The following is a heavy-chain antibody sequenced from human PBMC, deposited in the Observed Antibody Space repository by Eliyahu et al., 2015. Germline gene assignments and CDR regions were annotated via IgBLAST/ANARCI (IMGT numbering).Heavy chain of an antibody. J-gene: IGHJ4*02. CDR2: IRAYHGNT. V-gene: IGHV1-18*01. D-gene: IGHD1-26*01. Sequence: QVQLVQSGAEVKKPGASVKVSCKASGYTFTSYGISWVRQAPGQGLEWMGWIRAYHGNTNYAQKLQGRVTMTTDTSTSTAYMELRSLRSDDTAVYYCARVGLPERSYYETGIDYWGQGTLVTVSS. CDR1: GYTFTSYG. CDR3: ARVGLPERSYYETGIDY.